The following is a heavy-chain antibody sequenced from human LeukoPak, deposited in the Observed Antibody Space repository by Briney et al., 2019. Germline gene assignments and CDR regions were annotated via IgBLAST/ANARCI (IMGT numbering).Heavy chain of an antibody. CDR2: IYSGGST. D-gene: IGHD4-11*01. CDR1: GFTVSSNY. Sequence: AGGSLRLSCAASGFTVSSNYMSWVRQAPGKGLEWVSVIYSGGSTYYADSVKGRFTISRDNSKNTLYLQMNSLRAEDTAVYYCARGVTTGPPDYWGRGTLLTFAS. V-gene: IGHV3-66*02. J-gene: IGHJ4*02. CDR3: ARGVTTGPPDY.